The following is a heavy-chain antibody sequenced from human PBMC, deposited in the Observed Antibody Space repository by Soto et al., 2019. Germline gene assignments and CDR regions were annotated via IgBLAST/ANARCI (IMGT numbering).Heavy chain of an antibody. J-gene: IGHJ4*02. V-gene: IGHV3-30*18. CDR3: AKDRVGRPFYTPLGF. Sequence: GGSLRLSCQASGFNFDNYGMHWVRQAPGKGLEWAAVITYDGSNKYYADSVKGRFTISRDNSKNTLSLHLNTLKPEDTAVYHCAKDRVGRPFYTPLGFWGQGPLATVSS. D-gene: IGHD3-16*01. CDR1: GFNFDNYG. CDR2: ITYDGSNK.